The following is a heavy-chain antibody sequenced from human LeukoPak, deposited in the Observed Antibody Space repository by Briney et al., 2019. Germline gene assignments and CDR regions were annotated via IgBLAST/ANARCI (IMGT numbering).Heavy chain of an antibody. CDR3: ARSATKYCSSTSCPYYYYGMDV. CDR2: ISSSGSTI. J-gene: IGHJ6*02. D-gene: IGHD2-2*01. Sequence: GGSLRLSCAASGFTFSDYMSWIRQAPGKGLEWASYISSSGSTIYYADSVKGRFTISRDNAKNSLYLQMNSLRAEDTAVYYCARSATKYCSSTSCPYYYYGMDVWGQGTTVTVSS. V-gene: IGHV3-11*01. CDR1: GFTFSDY.